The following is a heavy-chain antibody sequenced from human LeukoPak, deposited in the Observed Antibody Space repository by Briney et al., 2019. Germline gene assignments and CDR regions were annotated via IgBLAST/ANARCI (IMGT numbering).Heavy chain of an antibody. V-gene: IGHV3-23*01. CDR3: AKDEDSSVIRRFDY. J-gene: IGHJ4*02. CDR1: GLSFSSYP. CDR2: ISSSGAST. D-gene: IGHD2-21*01. Sequence: GGSLRLSCAASGLSFSSYPLSWVRQAPGKGLEWVSSISSSGASTYYAVSVKGRFTISRDKSKNTLYLQLSSLGAEDTAVHYCAKDEDSSVIRRFDYWGQGTLVTVSS.